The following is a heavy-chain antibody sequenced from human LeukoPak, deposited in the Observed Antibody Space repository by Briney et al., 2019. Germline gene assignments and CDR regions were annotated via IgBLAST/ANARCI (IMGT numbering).Heavy chain of an antibody. CDR3: ARGYCSSTSCYWRRGRFDP. CDR1: GGSFSGYY. D-gene: IGHD2-2*01. V-gene: IGHV4-34*01. J-gene: IGHJ5*02. Sequence: PSETLSLTCAVYGGSFSGYYWSWIRQPAGKGLEWIGEINHSGSTNYNPSLKSRVTISVDTSKNQFSLKLSSVTAADTAVYYCARGYCSSTSCYWRRGRFDPWGQGTLVTVSS. CDR2: INHSGST.